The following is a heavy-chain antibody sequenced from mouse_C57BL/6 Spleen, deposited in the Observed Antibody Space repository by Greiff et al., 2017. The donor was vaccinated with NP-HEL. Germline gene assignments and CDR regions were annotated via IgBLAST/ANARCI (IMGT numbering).Heavy chain of an antibody. D-gene: IGHD2-4*01. V-gene: IGHV1-39*01. J-gene: IGHJ4*01. CDR1: GYSFTDYN. CDR2: INPNYGTT. Sequence: VQLKESGPELVKPGASVKISCKASGYSFTDYNMNWVKQSNGKSLEWIGVINPNYGTTSYNQKFKGKATLTVDQSSSTAYMQLNSLTSEDSAVYYCARSRDYDYDGYYAMDYWGQGTSVTVSS. CDR3: ARSRDYDYDGYYAMDY.